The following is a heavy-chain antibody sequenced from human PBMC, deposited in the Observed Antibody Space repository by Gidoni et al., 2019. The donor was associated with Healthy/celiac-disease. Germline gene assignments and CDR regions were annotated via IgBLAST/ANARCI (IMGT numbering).Heavy chain of an antibody. Sequence: QVQLVESGGGWVKPGGSLRLSCAASGLTFSDYYMSWIRQAPGKGLGWVSYISSSGSTIYYADSVKGRFTISRDNAKNSLYLQMNSLRAEDTAVYYCVHPTGGGVFCFDYWGQGTLVTVSS. CDR1: GLTFSDYY. D-gene: IGHD3-16*01. V-gene: IGHV3-11*01. CDR2: ISSSGSTI. CDR3: VHPTGGGVFCFDY. J-gene: IGHJ4*02.